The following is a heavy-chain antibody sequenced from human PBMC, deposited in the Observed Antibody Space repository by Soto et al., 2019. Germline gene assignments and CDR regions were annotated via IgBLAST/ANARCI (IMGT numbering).Heavy chain of an antibody. D-gene: IGHD3-16*01. J-gene: IGHJ4*02. CDR3: AKDEDFGPFDY. CDR2: ISYDGGDK. V-gene: IGHV3-30*18. CDR1: GFSFSKYA. Sequence: PGGSLRLSCAASGFSFSKYAIHWVRQAPGKGLEWVAVISYDGGDKYYADSVRGRFTLSRDNPKNTVYMQMDRLRPEDAAVYYCAKDEDFGPFDYWGQGTLVTVSS.